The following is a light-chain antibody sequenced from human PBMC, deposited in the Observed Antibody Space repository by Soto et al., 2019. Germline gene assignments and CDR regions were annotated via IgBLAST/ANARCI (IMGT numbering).Light chain of an antibody. CDR2: XXX. Sequence: ESVLTQSPGTLSLSPGERATLSCRASQSVTSNYLAWYQQKPGXAXXXXXYXXXSXATGXPDRFSGSGFGTDFALIISRLEPEDFAVYYCQQYGSSSWTFGQGTKV. V-gene: IGKV3-20*01. J-gene: IGKJ1*01. CDR3: QQYGSSSWT. CDR1: QSVTSNY.